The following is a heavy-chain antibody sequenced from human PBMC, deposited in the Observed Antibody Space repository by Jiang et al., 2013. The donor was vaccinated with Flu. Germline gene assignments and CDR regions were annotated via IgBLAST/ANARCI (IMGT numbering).Heavy chain of an antibody. CDR3: ARRELADWAPRAFDI. CDR2: IYPGDSDT. J-gene: IGHJ3*02. CDR1: GYSFTSYW. Sequence: GAEVKKPGESLKISCKGSGYSFTSYWIGWVRQMPGKGLEWMGIIYPGDSDTRYSPSFQGQVTISADKSISTAYLQWSSLKASDTAMYYCARRELADWAPRAFDIWGQGTMVTVSS. V-gene: IGHV5-51*03. D-gene: IGHD1-7*01.